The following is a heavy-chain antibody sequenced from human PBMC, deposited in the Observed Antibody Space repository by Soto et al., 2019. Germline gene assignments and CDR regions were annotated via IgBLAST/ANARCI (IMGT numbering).Heavy chain of an antibody. CDR2: IKSGGPT. D-gene: IGHD1-1*01. CDR3: IWNGTNSFAS. Sequence: EVQLVESGGGLVNPGGSLRLSCTASGFTFSDAWMAWVRQAPGKGLEWVGRIKSGGPTDYGEPVKGRFTVSRDDSKNTVYLQMNSLKTEGTAGDYCIWNGTNSFASWGRGTLVTVSS. J-gene: IGHJ5*01. V-gene: IGHV3-15*01. CDR1: GFTFSDAW.